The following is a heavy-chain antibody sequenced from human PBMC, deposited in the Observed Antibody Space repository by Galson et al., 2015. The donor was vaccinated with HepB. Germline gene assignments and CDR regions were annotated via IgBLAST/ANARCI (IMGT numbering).Heavy chain of an antibody. Sequence: SCKASGGTFSRYVISWVRQAPGQGPEWMGGIIPIFGTRHYTQKFQGRVTITADESTSTAYMELSRLTYEDTAVYYCASEITMVRGVIPTWGQGTLVTVSS. CDR1: GGTFSRYV. V-gene: IGHV1-69*01. J-gene: IGHJ5*02. D-gene: IGHD3-10*01. CDR3: ASEITMVRGVIPT. CDR2: IIPIFGTR.